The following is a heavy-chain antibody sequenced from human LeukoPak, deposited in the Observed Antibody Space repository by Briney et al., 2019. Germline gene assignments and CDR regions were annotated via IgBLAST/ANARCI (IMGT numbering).Heavy chain of an antibody. Sequence: GGSLRLSCVASGFTFEDYTMHWVRQAPGKTLEWVSLISWDGTTYYTDSVKGRFTISRDNSKNSLYLQMDTLRSEDTAFYYCVKDLSYESSGHVLEYWAQRTLVTVSS. CDR3: VKDLSYESSGHVLEY. CDR2: ISWDGTT. D-gene: IGHD3-22*01. V-gene: IGHV3-43*01. CDR1: GFTFEDYT. J-gene: IGHJ4*02.